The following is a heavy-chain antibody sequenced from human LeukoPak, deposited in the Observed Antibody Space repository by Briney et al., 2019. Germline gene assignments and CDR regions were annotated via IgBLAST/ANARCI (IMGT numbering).Heavy chain of an antibody. CDR2: IYHSGST. Sequence: PSETLSLTCTVSGYSISSGYYWGWIRQPPGKGLEWIGSIYHSGSTYYNPSLKSRVTISVDTSKNQFSLKLSSVTAADTAVYYCARVETEFSSSWYFVDYWGQGTLVTVSS. J-gene: IGHJ4*02. CDR3: ARVETEFSSSWYFVDY. V-gene: IGHV4-38-2*02. CDR1: GYSISSGYY. D-gene: IGHD6-13*01.